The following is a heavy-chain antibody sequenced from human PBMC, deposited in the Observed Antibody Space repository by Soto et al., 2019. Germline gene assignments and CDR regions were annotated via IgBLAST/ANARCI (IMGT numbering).Heavy chain of an antibody. D-gene: IGHD3-3*01. CDR3: ARDRSITIFGVVSHNWFDP. CDR1: GYTFTSYG. CDR2: ISAYNGNT. V-gene: IGHV1-18*04. J-gene: IGHJ5*02. Sequence: ASVKVSCKASGYTFTSYGISGVRQAPGQGLEWMGWISAYNGNTNYAQKLQGRVTMTTDTSTSTAYMELRSLRSDDTAVYYCARDRSITIFGVVSHNWFDPWGQGTLVTVSS.